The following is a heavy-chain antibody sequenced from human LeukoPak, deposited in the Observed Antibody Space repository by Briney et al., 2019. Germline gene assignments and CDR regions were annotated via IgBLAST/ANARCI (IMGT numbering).Heavy chain of an antibody. CDR1: GESFSGYY. Sequence: SETLSLTCAVYGESFSGYYWSWIRRPPGKGLEWIGEINHSGNTNYNPSLESRVTISIDTSKNQFSLKLSSVTAADTAVYYCAREFFRGDDYVGAADSWGQGTLITVSS. J-gene: IGHJ4*02. V-gene: IGHV4-34*01. CDR2: INHSGNT. D-gene: IGHD4-17*01. CDR3: AREFFRGDDYVGAADS.